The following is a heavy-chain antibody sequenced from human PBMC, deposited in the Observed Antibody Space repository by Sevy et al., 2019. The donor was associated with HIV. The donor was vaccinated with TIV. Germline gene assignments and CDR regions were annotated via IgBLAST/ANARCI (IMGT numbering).Heavy chain of an antibody. J-gene: IGHJ4*02. Sequence: GGSLRLSCAASGFTFSSYWMSWVRQAPGKGLEWVANIKQDGSEKYYVDSVKGRFTISRDNAKNSLYLQMNSLRAEDTAVYYWAGLGVTYYDFWSSYPKAGYFDDWGQGTPVTVSS. CDR2: IKQDGSEK. CDR3: AGLGVTYYDFWSSYPKAGYFDD. V-gene: IGHV3-7*01. CDR1: GFTFSSYW. D-gene: IGHD3-3*01.